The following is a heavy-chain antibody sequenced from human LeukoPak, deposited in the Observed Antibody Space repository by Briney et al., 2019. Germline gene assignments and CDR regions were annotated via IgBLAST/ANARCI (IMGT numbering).Heavy chain of an antibody. CDR1: GYTFTSYD. CDR2: INPNSGGT. CDR3: ARVFRTSVSFDI. Sequence: ASVKVSCKASGYTFTSYDINWVRQAPGQGLEWMGWINPNSGGTNYAQKFQGRVTMTRDTSISTAYMELSRLRSDDTAVYYCARVFRTSVSFDIWGQGTMVTVSS. J-gene: IGHJ3*02. D-gene: IGHD1-1*01. V-gene: IGHV1-2*02.